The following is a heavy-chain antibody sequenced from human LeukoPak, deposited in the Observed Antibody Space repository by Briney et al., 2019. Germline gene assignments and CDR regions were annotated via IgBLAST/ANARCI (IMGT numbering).Heavy chain of an antibody. CDR3: VQGTRRGAITMVRGVIGKSYYFDS. Sequence: PGGSLRLSCAPSGFTFSNYGTHWVRQAPDKGLEWVAFIPYDGTNKYHADSVKGRFTISRDNSKNTLYLQMNSLRAEDTAVYYCVQGTRRGAITMVRGVIGKSYYFDSWGQGTLVTVSS. CDR2: IPYDGTNK. CDR1: GFTFSNYG. V-gene: IGHV3-30*02. D-gene: IGHD3-10*01. J-gene: IGHJ4*02.